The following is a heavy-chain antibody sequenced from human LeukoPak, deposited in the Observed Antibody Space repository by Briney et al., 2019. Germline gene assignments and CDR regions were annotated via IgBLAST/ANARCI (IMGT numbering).Heavy chain of an antibody. D-gene: IGHD3-22*01. V-gene: IGHV5-51*01. CDR1: EYTFTSYY. CDR3: ARLVYDHDAFDI. CDR2: IYPGDSDSDT. Sequence: GESLKISCKGSEYTFTSYYIGWVRQMPGKGLEWMGIIYPGDSDSDTRYSPSFQGQVTISADTSISTAYLQWSSLKASDTAMHYCARLVYDHDAFDIWGQGTMVTVSS. J-gene: IGHJ3*02.